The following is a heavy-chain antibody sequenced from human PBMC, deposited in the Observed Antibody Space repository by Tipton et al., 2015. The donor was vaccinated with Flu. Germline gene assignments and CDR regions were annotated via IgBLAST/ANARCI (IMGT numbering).Heavy chain of an antibody. D-gene: IGHD4-17*01. CDR2: INHSGST. CDR1: GGSFSGYY. J-gene: IGHJ4*02. V-gene: IGHV4-34*01. CDR3: ARESRRPFYGDYFDY. Sequence: LRLSCAVYGGSFSGYYWSWIRQPPGKGLEWIGEINHSGSTNYNPSLKSRVTISVDTSKNQFSLKLSSVTAADTAVYYCARESRRPFYGDYFDYWGQGTLVTVSS.